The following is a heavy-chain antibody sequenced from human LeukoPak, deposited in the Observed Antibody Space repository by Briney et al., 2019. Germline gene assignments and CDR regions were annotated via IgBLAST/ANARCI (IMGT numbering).Heavy chain of an antibody. D-gene: IGHD3-16*02. Sequence: PGGSLRLSCAASGFTFSNYWMHWVRQAPGKGLVWVSRINSDGINTSYADSVKGRFTTSRDNSKNTLYLQMNSLRAEDTAVYYCASLYYDYVWGSYRFWGQGTLVTVSS. CDR2: INSDGINT. J-gene: IGHJ4*02. CDR3: ASLYYDYVWGSYRF. V-gene: IGHV3-74*01. CDR1: GFTFSNYW.